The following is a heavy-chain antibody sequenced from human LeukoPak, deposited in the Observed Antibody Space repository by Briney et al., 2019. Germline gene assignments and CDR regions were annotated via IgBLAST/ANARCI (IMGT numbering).Heavy chain of an antibody. V-gene: IGHV3-23*01. CDR1: GFTFSSYA. Sequence: PGGSLRLSCAASGFTFSSYAMSWVRQAPGKGLEWVSDISGSGYNTYYADSLKGRFTISRDNSKNTLYLHMNSLRAEDTAVYYCAKGLIVGITTASDQWGQGTLVTVSS. J-gene: IGHJ4*02. CDR2: ISGSGYNT. CDR3: AKGLIVGITTASDQ. D-gene: IGHD1-26*01.